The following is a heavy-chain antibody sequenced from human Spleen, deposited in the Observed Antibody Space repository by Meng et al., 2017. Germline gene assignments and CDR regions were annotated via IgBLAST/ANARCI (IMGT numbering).Heavy chain of an antibody. CDR2: INHSGST. CDR3: ASWICSCGWQ. Sequence: QVQLQQWGAGLLKPSETLSLTCAVYGGSFSGYYWSWIRQPPGKGLEWIGEINHSGSTNYNPSLKSRVTIAIDKSKNQFSLKLTSVTAADTAVYYCASWICSCGWQWGQGALVTVSS. V-gene: IGHV4-34*01. D-gene: IGHD6-19*01. CDR1: GGSFSGYY. J-gene: IGHJ4*02.